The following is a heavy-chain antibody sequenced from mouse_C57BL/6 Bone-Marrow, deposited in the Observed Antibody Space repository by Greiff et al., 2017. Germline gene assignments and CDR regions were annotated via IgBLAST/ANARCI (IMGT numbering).Heavy chain of an antibody. CDR1: GYTFTSYW. V-gene: IGHV1-69*01. J-gene: IGHJ3*01. CDR3: AREERAHYYGSSYGFAY. Sequence: QVHVKQPGAELVMPGASVKLSCKASGYTFTSYWMHWVKQRPGPGLEWIGEIDPSDSYTNYNQKFKGKSTSTVDKSSSTAYMQLSSLTSEDSAVYYCAREERAHYYGSSYGFAYWGQGTLVTVSA. D-gene: IGHD1-1*01. CDR2: IDPSDSYT.